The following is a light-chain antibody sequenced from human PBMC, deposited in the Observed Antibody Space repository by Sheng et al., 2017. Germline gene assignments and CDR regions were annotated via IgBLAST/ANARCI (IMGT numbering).Light chain of an antibody. Sequence: EIVLTQSPGSLSLSPGERATLSCRASQSISNSHLAWYQQKPGQAPRLLIYGASSRATGIPDRFSGSGSGTDFTLTISRLEPEDFAVYYCQQYNSSPLLTFGGGTKVEIK. CDR3: QQYNSSPLLT. J-gene: IGKJ4*01. CDR1: QSISNSH. V-gene: IGKV3-20*01. CDR2: GAS.